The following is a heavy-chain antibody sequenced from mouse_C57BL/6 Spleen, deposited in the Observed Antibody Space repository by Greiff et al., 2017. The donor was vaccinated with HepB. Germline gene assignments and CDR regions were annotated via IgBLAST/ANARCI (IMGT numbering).Heavy chain of an antibody. D-gene: IGHD1-1*01. CDR1: GYTFTDYN. V-gene: IGHV1-18*01. J-gene: IGHJ1*03. CDR2: INPNNGGT. Sequence: EVKLQQSGPELVKPGASVKIPCKASGYTFTDYNMDWVKQSHGKSLEWIGDINPNNGGTIYNQKFKGKATLTVDKSSSTAYMELRSLTSEDTAVYYCARNYYGSSPRYWYFDVWGTGTTVTVSS. CDR3: ARNYYGSSPRYWYFDV.